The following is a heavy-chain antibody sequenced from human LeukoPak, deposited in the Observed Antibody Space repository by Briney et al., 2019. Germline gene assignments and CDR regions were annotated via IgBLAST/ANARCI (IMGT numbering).Heavy chain of an antibody. V-gene: IGHV1-2*02. D-gene: IGHD6-19*01. CDR2: INPNSGGT. CDR1: GYTFTGYY. CDR3: ARDQSIAVAGTGFRY. Sequence: GASVKVSCKASGYTFTGYYMHWVRQAPGQGLEWMGWINPNSGGTNYAQKFQGRVTMTRDTSISTAYMELSRLRSDDTAVYYCARDQSIAVAGTGFRYWGQGTLVTVSS. J-gene: IGHJ4*02.